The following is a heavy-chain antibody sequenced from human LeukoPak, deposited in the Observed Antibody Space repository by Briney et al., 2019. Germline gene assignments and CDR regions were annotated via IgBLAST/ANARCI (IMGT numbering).Heavy chain of an antibody. CDR1: GFTFSSNA. CDR2: IGTSVSDT. D-gene: IGHD6-13*01. V-gene: IGHV3-23*01. J-gene: IGHJ4*02. CDR3: AKRVAAPGRTYYFDY. Sequence: GSLRLSCAASGFTFSSNALSWVRQAPGKGLEWVSVIGTSVSDTYYADSVKGRFTISRDNFKNTVYLQLNSLRAEDTAVYYCAKRVAAPGRTYYFDYWGQGTLVIVSS.